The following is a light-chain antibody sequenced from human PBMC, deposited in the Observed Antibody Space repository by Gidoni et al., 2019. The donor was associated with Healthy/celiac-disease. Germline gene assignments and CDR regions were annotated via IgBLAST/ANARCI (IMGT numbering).Light chain of an antibody. V-gene: IGKV1-5*03. J-gene: IGKJ4*01. CDR3: QQYNSYLVT. CDR1: QSISSW. CDR2: KAS. Sequence: DIQMTQSPSTLSASVGDRVTITCRASQSISSWLAWYQQKPGKAPKLLIYKASSLESGVPSRFSGSGSGTEFTLTISSLQPDDFATYYCQQYNSYLVTFXGXTKVXIK.